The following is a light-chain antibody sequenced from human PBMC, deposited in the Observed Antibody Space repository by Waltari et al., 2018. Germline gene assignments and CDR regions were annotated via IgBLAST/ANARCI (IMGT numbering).Light chain of an antibody. Sequence: EIVLTQSPGTLSLSPGERATLSCRASQSVSNNYLAWYQQTPGQAPKLLIYGASSRATCIPDRFSGRGSATDFTLTISRLEPEDFAVYYCQQYGTSPYTFGQGTKLEIK. CDR1: QSVSNNY. CDR3: QQYGTSPYT. CDR2: GAS. V-gene: IGKV3-20*01. J-gene: IGKJ2*01.